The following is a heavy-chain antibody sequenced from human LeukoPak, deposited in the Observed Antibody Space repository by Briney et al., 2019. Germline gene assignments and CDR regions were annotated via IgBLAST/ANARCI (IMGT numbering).Heavy chain of an antibody. J-gene: IGHJ6*02. Sequence: SQTLSLTCAISGNSVSSNSDAWNWIRQSPSRGLEWLGRTYYISKWYNDYALSVKSRITINPDTSKNQFSLHINSVTPEDTAVYYCARSLNSYGHSYYYSMDVWGQGTTVTVSS. CDR3: ARSLNSYGHSYYYSMDV. CDR1: GNSVSSNSDA. CDR2: TYYISKWYN. D-gene: IGHD5-18*01. V-gene: IGHV6-1*01.